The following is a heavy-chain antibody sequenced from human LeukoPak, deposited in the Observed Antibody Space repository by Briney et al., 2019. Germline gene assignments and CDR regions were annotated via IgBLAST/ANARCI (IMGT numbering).Heavy chain of an antibody. CDR2: ISGSGGST. J-gene: IGHJ5*02. CDR3: AKRPYYDFWSGYRFDP. CDR1: GFTFSSYA. D-gene: IGHD3-3*01. V-gene: IGHV3-23*01. Sequence: PGGSLRLSCAASGFTFSSYAMSWVRQAPGKGLEWVSAISGSGGSTYYADSVKGRFTISRDNSKNTLYLQMNSLRAEDTAVYYCAKRPYYDFWSGYRFDPWGQGTLVTVS.